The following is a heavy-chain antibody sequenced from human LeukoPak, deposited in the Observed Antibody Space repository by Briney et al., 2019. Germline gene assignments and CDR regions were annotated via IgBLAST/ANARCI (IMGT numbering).Heavy chain of an antibody. CDR1: GYTFTSYG. D-gene: IGHD2-15*01. J-gene: IGHJ6*03. Sequence: ASVKYSCKASGYTFTSYGISWVREAPGQGLEWMGWISPYNGDTNYAQNLQGRVTMTTDTSTSTAYMELRGLRSDDTAVYYCARKAANFYYYMDVWGQGTTVIISS. CDR3: ARKAANFYYYMDV. CDR2: ISPYNGDT. V-gene: IGHV1-18*01.